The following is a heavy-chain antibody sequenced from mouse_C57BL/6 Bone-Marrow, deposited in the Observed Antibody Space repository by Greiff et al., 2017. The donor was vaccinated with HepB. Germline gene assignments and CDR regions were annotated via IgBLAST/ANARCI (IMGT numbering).Heavy chain of an antibody. Sequence: VKLMESGPGLVQPSQSLSITCTVSGFSLTSYGVHWVRQSPGKGLEWLGVIWSGGSTDYNAAFISRLSISKDNSKSQVFFKMNSLQADDTAIYYCARRGYGSSYYWYFDVWGTGTTVTVSS. CDR3: ARRGYGSSYYWYFDV. V-gene: IGHV2-2*01. J-gene: IGHJ1*03. CDR1: GFSLTSYG. D-gene: IGHD1-1*01. CDR2: IWSGGST.